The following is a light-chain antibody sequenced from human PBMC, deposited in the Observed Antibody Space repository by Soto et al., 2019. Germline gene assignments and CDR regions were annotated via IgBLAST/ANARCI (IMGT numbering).Light chain of an antibody. CDR2: EDS. V-gene: IGLV2-14*01. CDR1: SSDVGGYNY. CDR3: SSYTGSSVL. J-gene: IGLJ2*01. Sequence: QSALTQPASVSGSPGQSITISCTGTSSDVGGYNYVSWYQQHPGKAPKLMIYEDSNRPSGVSNRFSGSKSGNTASLTISGLQAEDEGDYYCSSYTGSSVLFGGGTKLTVL.